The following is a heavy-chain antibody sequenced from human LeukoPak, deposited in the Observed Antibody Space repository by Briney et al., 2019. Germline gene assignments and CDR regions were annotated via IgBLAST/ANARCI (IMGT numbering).Heavy chain of an antibody. V-gene: IGHV1-69*02. D-gene: IGHD5-18*01. CDR3: ARGLREVAEWGDTATYDAFEI. Sequence: SVKVSCKASGGTLSTYSVSWVRQAPGQGLEWMGRIIPILHITNYAQNFQGRATITADKSTTTAYMELSSLGSEDTAVYYCARGLREVAEWGDTATYDAFEIWGQGAMVTVSS. J-gene: IGHJ3*02. CDR2: IIPILHIT. CDR1: GGTLSTYS.